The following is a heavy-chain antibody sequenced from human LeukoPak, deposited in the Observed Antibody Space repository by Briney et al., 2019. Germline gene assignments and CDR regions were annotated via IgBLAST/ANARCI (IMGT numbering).Heavy chain of an antibody. CDR2: IYGSGST. CDR1: GGSISSYY. V-gene: IGHV4-4*07. CDR3: ARDLRTIFGVDSPGFDP. D-gene: IGHD3-3*01. J-gene: IGHJ5*02. Sequence: SETLSLTCTVSGGSISSYYWSWIRQPAGKGLEWIGRIYGSGSTNYNPSLKSRVTMSVDTSKNQVSLKLSSVTAADTAVYYCARDLRTIFGVDSPGFDPWGQGTLVTVSS.